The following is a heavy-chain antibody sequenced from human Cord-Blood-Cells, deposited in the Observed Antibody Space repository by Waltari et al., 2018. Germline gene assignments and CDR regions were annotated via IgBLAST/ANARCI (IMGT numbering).Heavy chain of an antibody. CDR2: INHSGST. CDR3: ARGFRWGNYYDSSGYSYGMDV. J-gene: IGHJ6*02. Sequence: QVQLQQWGAGLLKPSETLSLTCAVYGGSFSGYYWSWIRQPPGTGLEWIGEINHSGSTNYNPSLKSRVTISVDTSKNQFSLKLSSVTAADTAVYYCARGFRWGNYYDSSGYSYGMDVWGQGTTVTVSS. D-gene: IGHD3-22*01. CDR1: GGSFSGYY. V-gene: IGHV4-34*01.